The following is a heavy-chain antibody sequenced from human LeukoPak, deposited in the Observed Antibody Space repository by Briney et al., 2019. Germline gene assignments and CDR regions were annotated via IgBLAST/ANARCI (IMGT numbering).Heavy chain of an antibody. CDR2: ISAYNGNT. Sequence: ALVKVSCKASGYTFTSYGISWVRQAPGQGLEWMGWISAYNGNTNYAQKLQGRVTMTTDTSTSTAYMELRSLRSDDTAVYYCARDGQDIVVVVAATSFDYWGQGTLVTVSS. CDR1: GYTFTSYG. J-gene: IGHJ4*02. CDR3: ARDGQDIVVVVAATSFDY. V-gene: IGHV1-18*01. D-gene: IGHD2-15*01.